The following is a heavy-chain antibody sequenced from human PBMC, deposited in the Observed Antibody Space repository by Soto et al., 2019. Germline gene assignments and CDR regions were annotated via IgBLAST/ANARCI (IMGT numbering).Heavy chain of an antibody. J-gene: IGHJ5*02. CDR3: VRGGYSSSWERLDP. D-gene: IGHD4-4*01. Sequence: PEGSLRLSCAASGSSFPNYPMHWVRQTPDKGLEWLAVISHDGVTKNSADSVKGRFSISRDNSRNRLYLDMNSLRTEDTAMYYCVRGGYSSSWERLDPWGQGTLVTVSS. V-gene: IGHV3-30-3*01. CDR1: GSSFPNYP. CDR2: ISHDGVTK.